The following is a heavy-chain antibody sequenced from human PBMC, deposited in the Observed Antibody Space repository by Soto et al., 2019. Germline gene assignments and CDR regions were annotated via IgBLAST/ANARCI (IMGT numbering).Heavy chain of an antibody. CDR1: GFTFSGYS. J-gene: IGHJ6*02. Sequence: GGSLRLSCAASGFTFSGYSMNWVRQAPGKGLEWVSCISASSGYIYYADSVRGRFTISRDNAENSLYLQMNSLRAEDTAVYYCARDFYYDFWSGVVAYTRSYAMVVWGQGSTVTGSS. V-gene: IGHV3-21*04. CDR3: ARDFYYDFWSGVVAYTRSYAMVV. CDR2: ISASSGYI. D-gene: IGHD3-3*01.